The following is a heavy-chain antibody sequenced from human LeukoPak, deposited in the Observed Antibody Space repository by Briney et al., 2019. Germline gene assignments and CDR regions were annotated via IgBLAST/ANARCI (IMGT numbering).Heavy chain of an antibody. J-gene: IGHJ2*01. CDR2: IYSGGVT. CDR3: ARAPSGWSDYWYFDL. D-gene: IGHD6-19*01. V-gene: IGHV3-53*01. Sequence: GGSLRLSCAASGFTVSSNYMSWVRQAPGKGLEWVSLIYSGGVTYYADSVKGRFIISRDNSKNTLFLQMNSLRAEDTAVYYCARAPSGWSDYWYFDLWGRGPLVTVSS. CDR1: GFTVSSNY.